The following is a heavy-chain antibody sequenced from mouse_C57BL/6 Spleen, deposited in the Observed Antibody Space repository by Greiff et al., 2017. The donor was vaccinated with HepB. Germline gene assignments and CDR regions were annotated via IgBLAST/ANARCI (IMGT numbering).Heavy chain of an antibody. Sequence: VQLQQSGPELVKPGASVKISCKASGYAFSSSWMNWVKQRPGKGLEWIGRIYPGDGDTNYNGKFKGKATLTADKSSSTAYMQLSCLTSEDSAVYFCAKYYYGSRDYFDYWGQGTTLTVSS. V-gene: IGHV1-82*01. CDR2: IYPGDGDT. D-gene: IGHD1-1*01. CDR3: AKYYYGSRDYFDY. CDR1: GYAFSSSW. J-gene: IGHJ2*01.